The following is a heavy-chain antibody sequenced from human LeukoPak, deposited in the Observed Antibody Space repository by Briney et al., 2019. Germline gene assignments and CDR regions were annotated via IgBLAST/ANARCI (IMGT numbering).Heavy chain of an antibody. Sequence: QAGRSLRLSCSASGFSFSTNGTHWVRQAPGRWLEWVALITYDGSTEFYADSVKSRFTISRENSKNTLYLQMNSLRAEDTAVYYCAKDRGGYCSGGRCSASGIWDYGGQGTLVTVSS. CDR3: AKDRGGYCSGGRCSASGIWDY. J-gene: IGHJ4*02. CDR2: ITYDGSTE. V-gene: IGHV3-30*18. CDR1: GFSFSTNG. D-gene: IGHD2-15*01.